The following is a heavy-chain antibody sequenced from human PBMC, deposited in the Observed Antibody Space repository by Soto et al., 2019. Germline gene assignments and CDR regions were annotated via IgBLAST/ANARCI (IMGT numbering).Heavy chain of an antibody. J-gene: IGHJ5*02. CDR3: ARVTLKAGKWFDT. Sequence: GXSVKVSCNASGYAFTYYFINWVRQAPGQGFEWMGWINPNSRGTNYAPKFQGRVTMTRDTSNSTAYMELRGLRSDDTAVYYCARVTLKAGKWFDTWGQGTLVTVSS. V-gene: IGHV1-2*02. CDR2: INPNSRGT. CDR1: GYAFTYYF.